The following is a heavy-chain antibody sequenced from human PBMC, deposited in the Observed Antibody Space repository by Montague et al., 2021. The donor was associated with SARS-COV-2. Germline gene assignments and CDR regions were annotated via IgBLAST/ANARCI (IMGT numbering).Heavy chain of an antibody. V-gene: IGHV3-21*04. J-gene: IGHJ4*02. CDR2: ISSSSYYI. CDR3: AKGVGQKSSAVDY. Sequence: SLRLSCAASGFTFSNYSMNWVRQTPGKGLEWVSSISSSSYYIYYADSVKGRFTISRDNAKNSLFLQMNSLRAEDTAVYYCAKGVGQKSSAVDYWGQGTQVTVSS. CDR1: GFTFSNYS. D-gene: IGHD1-26*01.